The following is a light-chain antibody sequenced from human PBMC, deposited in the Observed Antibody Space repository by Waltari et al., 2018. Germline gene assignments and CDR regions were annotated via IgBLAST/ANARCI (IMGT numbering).Light chain of an antibody. CDR3: LQYNSNPYS. V-gene: IGKV1-17*01. Sequence: DIQITQSPSSLSASAGTRVTITCRASQGISTYLNWYQQKPGKAPKRLIYAASSLESGVPSRFSGSGSGTDFTLTISSLQPEDFATYYCLQYNSNPYSFGQGTKVEIK. J-gene: IGKJ2*03. CDR1: QGISTY. CDR2: AAS.